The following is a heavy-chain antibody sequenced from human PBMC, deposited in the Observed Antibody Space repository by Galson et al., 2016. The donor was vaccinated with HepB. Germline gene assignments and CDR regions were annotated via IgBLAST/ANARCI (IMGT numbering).Heavy chain of an antibody. CDR1: RFTFRYYA. CDR2: ISGAGGTS. CDR3: AKERGWYGGPNYGS. V-gene: IGHV3-23*01. D-gene: IGHD2-15*01. Sequence: SLRLSCASSRFTFRYYAMTWVRRAPGKGLEWVSDISGAGGTSHYADSVKGRFTISRDNSRDTLYLQMDRLRAADTAVYYCAKERGWYGGPNYGSWGQGTLVTVSS. J-gene: IGHJ5*02.